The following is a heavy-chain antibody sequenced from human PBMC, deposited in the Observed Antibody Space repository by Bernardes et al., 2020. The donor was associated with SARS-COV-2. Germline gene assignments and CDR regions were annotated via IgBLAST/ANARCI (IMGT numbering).Heavy chain of an antibody. J-gene: IGHJ5*01. CDR1: GGSISIGGYY. V-gene: IGHV4-31*03. Sequence: SETLSLTCTFSGGSISIGGYYWSWIRQHPGKGLEWIGYIYYSGSPYYNPSLKSRVTISVDTSKNQFSLKLSSVTAADTAVYYCARGIPQSITIFGVVIPGNWFDPWSQGTLVTVSS. CDR3: ARGIPQSITIFGVVIPGNWFDP. D-gene: IGHD3-3*01. CDR2: IYYSGSP.